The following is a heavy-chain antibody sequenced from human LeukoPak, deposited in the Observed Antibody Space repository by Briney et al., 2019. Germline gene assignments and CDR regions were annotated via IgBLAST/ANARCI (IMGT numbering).Heavy chain of an antibody. Sequence: GGSLRLSCAASGFTFSSYAMHWVRQAPGKGLEWVAVISYDGSNKYYADSVKGRFTISRDNSKNTLYLQMNSLRVEDTAVYYCAVLGYWGQGTLVTVSS. CDR2: ISYDGSNK. CDR3: AVLGY. J-gene: IGHJ4*02. V-gene: IGHV3-30-3*01. D-gene: IGHD3-3*02. CDR1: GFTFSSYA.